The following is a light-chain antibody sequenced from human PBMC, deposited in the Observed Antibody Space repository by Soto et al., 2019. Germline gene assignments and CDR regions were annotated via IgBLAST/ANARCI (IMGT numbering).Light chain of an antibody. CDR3: QQSYSSPPT. CDR2: AAS. Sequence: IQMTQSPSSLSAYVGDRVNITCRASQSVTKYLAWYHQKPGKAPKLLIFAASSLQSGVPSRFSGSRSGPNFTLTISSLQPEDFATYYCQQSYSSPPTFGQGTKVDIK. CDR1: QSVTKY. J-gene: IGKJ1*01. V-gene: IGKV1-39*01.